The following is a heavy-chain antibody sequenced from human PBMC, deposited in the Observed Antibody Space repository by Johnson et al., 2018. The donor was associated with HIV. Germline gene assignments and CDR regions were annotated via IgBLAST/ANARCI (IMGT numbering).Heavy chain of an antibody. CDR2: IKQDGSEK. J-gene: IGHJ3*02. CDR3: ARGGVAVAGTNAFDI. V-gene: IGHV3-7*01. D-gene: IGHD6-19*01. Sequence: VQVVESGGGLVQPGGSLRLSCAASGFTFGSYAMDWVRQAPGKGLEWVANIKQDGSEKYYVESVKGRFTISRDNAKNSLYLQMNSLRAEDTAVYYCARGGVAVAGTNAFDIWGQGTMVTVSS. CDR1: GFTFGSYA.